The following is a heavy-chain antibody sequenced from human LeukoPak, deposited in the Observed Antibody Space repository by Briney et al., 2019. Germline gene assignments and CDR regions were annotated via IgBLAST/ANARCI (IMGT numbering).Heavy chain of an antibody. D-gene: IGHD6-13*01. CDR1: GFTFSSYG. Sequence: GGSLRLSCAASGFTFSSYGMHWVRQAPGKGLEWVAFIRYDGSNKYYADSVKGRFTISRDNSRNTLYLQMNSLRAEDTAVYYCAKWWGPGYSISWYRASYFDYWGQGTLVTVSS. J-gene: IGHJ4*02. CDR2: IRYDGSNK. CDR3: AKWWGPGYSISWYRASYFDY. V-gene: IGHV3-30*02.